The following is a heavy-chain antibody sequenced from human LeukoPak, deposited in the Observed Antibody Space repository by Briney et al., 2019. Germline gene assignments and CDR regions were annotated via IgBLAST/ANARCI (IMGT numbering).Heavy chain of an antibody. CDR2: ISNDGSNK. V-gene: IGHV3-30-3*01. Sequence: PGRSLRLSCAASGFTFSSYDMHWVRQAPGKGLEWVALISNDGSNKYYADSVKGRFTISRDNSKNTLYLQMNSLRAEDTAVYYCARDRGNWFDPWGQGTLVTVSS. CDR3: ARDRGNWFDP. J-gene: IGHJ5*02. CDR1: GFTFSSYD. D-gene: IGHD3-16*01.